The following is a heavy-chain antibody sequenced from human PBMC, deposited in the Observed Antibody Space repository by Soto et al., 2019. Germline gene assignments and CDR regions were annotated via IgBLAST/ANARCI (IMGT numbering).Heavy chain of an antibody. CDR2: ISYDGSNK. CDR3: AKDRGAIEGFGPLPIDP. V-gene: IGHV3-30*18. J-gene: IGHJ5*02. CDR1: GFTFGSYG. Sequence: QVQLVESGGGVVQPGRSLRLSCAASGFTFGSYGMHWVRQAPGKGLEWVAVISYDGSNKYYADSVKGRFTISRDNSKNTLYLQMNSLRAEDTAVYYCAKDRGAIEGFGPLPIDPWGQGTLVTVSS. D-gene: IGHD3-10*01.